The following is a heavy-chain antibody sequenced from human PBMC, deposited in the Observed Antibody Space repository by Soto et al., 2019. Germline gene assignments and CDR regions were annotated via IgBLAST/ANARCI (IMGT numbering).Heavy chain of an antibody. CDR3: ARARRHHDLFHGSGNWFDP. V-gene: IGHV4-59*01. CDR2: IYYSGST. Sequence: SETLSLTCTVSGGSISSYYWSWIRQPPGKGLEWIGYIYYSGSTNYNPSLKSRVTISVDTSKNQFSLKLSSVTAADTAVYYCARARRHHDLFHGSGNWFDPWGQGTPVTVSS. D-gene: IGHD3-10*01. CDR1: GGSISSYY. J-gene: IGHJ5*02.